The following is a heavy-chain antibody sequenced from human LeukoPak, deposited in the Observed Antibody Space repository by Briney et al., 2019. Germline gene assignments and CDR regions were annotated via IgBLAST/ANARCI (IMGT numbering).Heavy chain of an antibody. J-gene: IGHJ4*02. CDR1: GFTFSNAW. CDR2: IKSKTGGGTT. D-gene: IGHD6-19*01. V-gene: IGHV3-15*01. Sequence: GGSLRLSCAASGFTFSNAWMSWVRQAPGKGLEWVGRIKSKTGGGTTDYAAPVKGRFTISRDDSKNTLYLQMNSLKTEDTAVYYCTTEGSGWSTFDYWGQGTLVTVSS. CDR3: TTEGSGWSTFDY.